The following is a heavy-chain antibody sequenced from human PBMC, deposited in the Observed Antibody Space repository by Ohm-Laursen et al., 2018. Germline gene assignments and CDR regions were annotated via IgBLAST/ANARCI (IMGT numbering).Heavy chain of an antibody. CDR3: AGVTVSSFDP. CDR1: GGSISSDYY. D-gene: IGHD4-17*01. Sequence: SQTLSLTCTVSGGSISSDYYWTWIRQVPGEGLEWIAYMHHSGATYYNPSLKSRVAISVEVSKNQFSLKLSSVTAADTAVYYCAGVTVSSFDPWGQGTLVTVSS. CDR2: MHHSGAT. V-gene: IGHV4-31*03. J-gene: IGHJ5*02.